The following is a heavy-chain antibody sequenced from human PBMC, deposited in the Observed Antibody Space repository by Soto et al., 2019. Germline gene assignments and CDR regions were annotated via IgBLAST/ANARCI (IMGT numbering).Heavy chain of an antibody. D-gene: IGHD1-26*01. Sequence: ASVKVSCKASGYTFTSYYMHWVRQAPGQGLEWMGIINPSGGSTSYAQKFQGRVTMTRDTSTSTVYMELSSLRSEDTAVYYCARDLAKVGAYYYFAEWDKGTPGTVSS. CDR3: ARDLAKVGAYYYFAE. CDR2: INPSGGST. J-gene: IGHJ4*02. CDR1: GYTFTSYY. V-gene: IGHV1-46*01.